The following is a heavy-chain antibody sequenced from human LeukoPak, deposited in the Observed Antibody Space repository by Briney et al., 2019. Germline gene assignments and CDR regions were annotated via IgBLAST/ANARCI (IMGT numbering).Heavy chain of an antibody. D-gene: IGHD3-22*01. J-gene: IGHJ4*02. CDR1: GFTIISYA. V-gene: IGHV3-23*01. Sequence: GGSLRLSCEASGFTIISYAMSWVRQAPGKGLEWVSAVSGTADNTHYAESVRGRFTIPRDNSKNTLYLQMNSLRAEDAAVYFCAKATYYYDSYGYNGVFDYWGQGTLVTLSS. CDR2: VSGTADNT. CDR3: AKATYYYDSYGYNGVFDY.